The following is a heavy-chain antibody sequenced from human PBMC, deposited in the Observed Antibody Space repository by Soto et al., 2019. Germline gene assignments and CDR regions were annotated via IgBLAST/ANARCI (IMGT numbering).Heavy chain of an antibody. Sequence: EVQLVESGGGLVQPGESLRLSWAASGFTVSNNYMSWVRQAPGKGLEWVSFIYSGGNTYYADSVKGRFTISRDKSKNTLYLQMNNLRVEDTAVYYCTRRPGSWGQGTLVTVSS. CDR3: TRRPGS. CDR2: IYSGGNT. V-gene: IGHV3-66*01. CDR1: GFTVSNNY. J-gene: IGHJ5*02. D-gene: IGHD7-27*01.